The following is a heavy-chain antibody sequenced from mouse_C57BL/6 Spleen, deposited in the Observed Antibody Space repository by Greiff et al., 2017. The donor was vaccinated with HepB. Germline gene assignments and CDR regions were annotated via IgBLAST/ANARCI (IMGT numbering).Heavy chain of an antibody. V-gene: IGHV5-17*01. D-gene: IGHD1-1*01. CDR3: ARRTVVATKAMDY. J-gene: IGHJ4*01. CDR2: ISSGSSTI. CDR1: GFTFSDYG. Sequence: EVKLVESGGGLVKPGGSLKLSCAASGFTFSDYGMHWVRQAPEKGLEWVAYISSGSSTIYYADTVKGRFTISRDNAKNTLFLQMTSLRSEDTAMYYCARRTVVATKAMDYWGQGTSVTVSS.